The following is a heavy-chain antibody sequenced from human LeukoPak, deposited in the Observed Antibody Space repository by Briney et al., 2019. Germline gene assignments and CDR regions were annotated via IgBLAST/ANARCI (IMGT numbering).Heavy chain of an antibody. J-gene: IGHJ6*02. CDR1: GYTFTNFG. V-gene: IGHV1-69*13. CDR2: IIPIFGTA. D-gene: IGHD3-22*01. Sequence: GASVKVSCKASGYTFTNFGISWVRQAPGQGLEWMGGIIPIFGTANYAQKFQGRVTITADESTSTAYMELSSLRSEDTAVYYCARDLSGSPLYGMDVWGQGTTVTVSS. CDR3: ARDLSGSPLYGMDV.